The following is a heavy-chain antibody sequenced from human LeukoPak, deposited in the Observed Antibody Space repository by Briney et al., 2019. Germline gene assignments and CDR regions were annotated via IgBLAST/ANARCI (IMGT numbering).Heavy chain of an antibody. CDR2: MNPNSGNT. CDR1: GYIFTSYD. CDR3: ARVTSVGLRDN. V-gene: IGHV1-8*01. Sequence: PRASVKVSCKASGYIFTSYDINWVRQATGQGLEWMGWMNPNSGNTDYAQKFQGRVTMTRSTSLSTAYMELSSLRSEDTAVYYCARVTSVGLRDNWGQGTLVTVSS. D-gene: IGHD1-26*01. J-gene: IGHJ4*02.